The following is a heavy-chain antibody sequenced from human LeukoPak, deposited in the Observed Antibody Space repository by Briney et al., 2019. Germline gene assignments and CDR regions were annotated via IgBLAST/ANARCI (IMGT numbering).Heavy chain of an antibody. CDR2: IYYSGST. CDR1: GGSISSYY. J-gene: IGHJ5*02. V-gene: IGHV4-59*01. Sequence: SETLSLTCTVSGGSISSYYWSWIRQPPGKGLEWIGYIYYSGSTNYNPSLKSRVTISVDTSKNQFSLKLNSVAAADTAVYYCARESGSYLWRSWLNPWGQGTLVTVSS. CDR3: ARESGSYLWRSWLNP. D-gene: IGHD3-16*01.